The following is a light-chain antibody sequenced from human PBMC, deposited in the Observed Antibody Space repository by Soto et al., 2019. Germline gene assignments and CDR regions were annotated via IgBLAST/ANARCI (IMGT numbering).Light chain of an antibody. J-gene: IGLJ1*01. V-gene: IGLV2-8*01. Sequence: QSALTQPPSASGSLGQSVTISCTGSSSDIGTYNYVSWYQQNPGKAPKLMIYEVTKRPSGVPDRFSGSRSGTSASLAITGLQAEDEADYYCQSYDSSLSGSVFGTGTKVTVL. CDR3: QSYDSSLSGSV. CDR1: SSDIGTYNY. CDR2: EVT.